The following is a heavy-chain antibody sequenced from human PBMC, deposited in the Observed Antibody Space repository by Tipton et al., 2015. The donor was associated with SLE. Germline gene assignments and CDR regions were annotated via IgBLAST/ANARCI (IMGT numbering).Heavy chain of an antibody. CDR1: GFSFNTYT. V-gene: IGHV3-21*04. D-gene: IGHD6-19*01. Sequence: SLRLSCVASGFSFNTYTMDWVRQAPGKGLEWVSSISGWSIYIYYTDSVKGRFTISRDNAKNSLYLEMSSLRAEDTALYYCTRDGGSGWYAFDFWGQGTMVTVSS. CDR3: TRDGGSGWYAFDF. J-gene: IGHJ3*01. CDR2: ISGWSIYI.